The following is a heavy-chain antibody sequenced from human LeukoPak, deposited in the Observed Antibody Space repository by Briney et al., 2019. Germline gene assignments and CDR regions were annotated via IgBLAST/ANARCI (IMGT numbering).Heavy chain of an antibody. D-gene: IGHD6-13*01. V-gene: IGHV3-30*18. CDR1: GFTFSIYG. CDR2: ISYDGSNK. Sequence: GGSLRLSCAASGFTFSIYGMHWVRQAPGKGLEWVAVISYDGSNKYYADSAKGRFTISRDNSKNTLYLQMNSLRAEDTAMYYCAKPSRLTSWYFEFDYWGQGTLVTVSS. CDR3: AKPSRLTSWYFEFDY. J-gene: IGHJ4*02.